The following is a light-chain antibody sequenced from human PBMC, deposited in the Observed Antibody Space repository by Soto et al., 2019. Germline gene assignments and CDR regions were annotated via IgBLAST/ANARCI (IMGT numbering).Light chain of an antibody. CDR1: QSISDT. Sequence: ELMMTPSPATLSVSPGARATLSCRASQSISDTLAWYQQKPGQSPRLLILGASTRATGFPARFSGSGSGTDFTLTISSLQSEDLAVYYCQQYNTWPWTFGQGTKVDIK. CDR2: GAS. V-gene: IGKV3-15*01. J-gene: IGKJ1*01. CDR3: QQYNTWPWT.